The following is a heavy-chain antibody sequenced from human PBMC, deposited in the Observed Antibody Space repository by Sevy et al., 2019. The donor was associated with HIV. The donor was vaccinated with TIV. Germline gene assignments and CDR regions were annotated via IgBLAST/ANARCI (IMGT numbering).Heavy chain of an antibody. D-gene: IGHD6-19*01. V-gene: IGHV1-69*13. J-gene: IGHJ4*02. CDR2: IIPIHGTV. Sequence: ASVKVSCKASGGTFSSYGISWVRQAPGQGLEWMGGIIPIHGTVKYAQKFQGRVTITADESTKTAYMELSSLRSEDTAVYYCARGGGNGWYYFDYWGQETLVTVSS. CDR3: ARGGGNGWYYFDY. CDR1: GGTFSSYG.